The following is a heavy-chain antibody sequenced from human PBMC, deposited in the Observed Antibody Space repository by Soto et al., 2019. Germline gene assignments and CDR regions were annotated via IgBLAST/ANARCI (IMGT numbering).Heavy chain of an antibody. CDR2: IYYSGST. V-gene: IGHV4-30-4*01. CDR1: GGTIIRGDYH. CDR3: ARVVTTEFDY. J-gene: IGHJ4*02. Sequence: SQTLSLTSSVSGGTIIRGDYHWSRKRQPPGKGLEWIGYIYYSGSTYYNPSLKSRVTISVDTSKNQFSLKLSSVTAADTAVYYCARVVTTEFDYWGQGTLVTVSS. D-gene: IGHD4-4*01.